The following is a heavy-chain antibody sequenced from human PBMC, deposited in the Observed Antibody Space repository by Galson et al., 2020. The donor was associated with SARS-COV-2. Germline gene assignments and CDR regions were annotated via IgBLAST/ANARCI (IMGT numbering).Heavy chain of an antibody. CDR1: GFTFTTYA. V-gene: IGHV3-64D*08. CDR3: VKDWVGFTYHFDY. CDR2: INNNGGST. D-gene: IGHD1-26*01. Sequence: TGGSLRLSCSASGFTFTTYAMFWVRQAPGKGLEYVSAINNNGGSTYYADSVKGRFTISRDNSKKILYLQMSSLRPEDTAVYYCVKDWVGFTYHFDYWGQGTLVTVSS. J-gene: IGHJ4*02.